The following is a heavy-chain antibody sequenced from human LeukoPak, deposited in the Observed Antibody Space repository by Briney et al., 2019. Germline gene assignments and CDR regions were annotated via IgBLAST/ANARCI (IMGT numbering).Heavy chain of an antibody. CDR3: ARARSSGSYNYYFDY. D-gene: IGHD3-10*01. J-gene: IGHJ4*02. Sequence: GGSLRLSCAASGFTFSSYAMHWVRQAPGKGLEYVSAISSNGGSTYYANSVKSRFTISRDNSKNTLYLQMGSLRAEDMAVYYCARARSSGSYNYYFDYWGQGTLVTVSS. CDR2: ISSNGGST. CDR1: GFTFSSYA. V-gene: IGHV3-64*01.